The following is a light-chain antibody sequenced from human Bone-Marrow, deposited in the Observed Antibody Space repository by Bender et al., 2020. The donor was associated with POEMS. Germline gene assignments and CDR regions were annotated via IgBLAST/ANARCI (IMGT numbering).Light chain of an antibody. CDR3: QVWDSSSDPAYV. V-gene: IGLV3-21*03. CDR2: DDD. J-gene: IGLJ1*01. CDR1: YIETRS. Sequence: SYVLTQAPSVSVAPGKTARITCGGSYIETRSVHWYQQKSGQAPVLVIYDDDDRPSGIPARISGSNSGNTATLTISTVEAGDEADYYCQVWDSSSDPAYVFGTGTKVTVL.